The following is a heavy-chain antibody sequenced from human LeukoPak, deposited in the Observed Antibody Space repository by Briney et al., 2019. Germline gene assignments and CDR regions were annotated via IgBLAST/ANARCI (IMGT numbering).Heavy chain of an antibody. D-gene: IGHD3-22*01. V-gene: IGHV4-61*02. CDR1: GGSISSGSYY. CDR3: ARGRVPISYYYDSSGYYPAFDY. J-gene: IGHJ4*02. CDR2: IYTSGST. Sequence: SQTLSLTCTVSGGSISSGSYYWSWIRQPAGKGLEWIGRIYTSGSTNYNPSLKSRVTISVDTSKNQFSLKLSSVTAADTAVYYCARGRVPISYYYDSSGYYPAFDYWGQGTLVTVSS.